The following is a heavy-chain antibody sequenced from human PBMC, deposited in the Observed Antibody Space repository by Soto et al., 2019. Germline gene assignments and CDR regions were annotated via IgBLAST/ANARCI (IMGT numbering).Heavy chain of an antibody. J-gene: IGHJ6*02. CDR1: GFTFSSYN. V-gene: IGHV3-21*01. CDR2: ISGTSTYI. Sequence: GGSLRLSCAASGFTFSSYNMNWVRQAPGKGLEWVSFISGTSTYISYADSMKGRFTISRDNAKNSLYLQMNSPRAEDTAVYFCARDPDLTAAPGTYYYYGMDVWGQGTTVTVSS. D-gene: IGHD6-13*01. CDR3: ARDPDLTAAPGTYYYYGMDV.